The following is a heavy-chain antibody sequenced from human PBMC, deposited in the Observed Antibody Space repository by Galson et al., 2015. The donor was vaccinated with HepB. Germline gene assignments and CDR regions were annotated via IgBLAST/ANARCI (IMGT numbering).Heavy chain of an antibody. D-gene: IGHD2-8*01. CDR2: ISGSGGRT. Sequence: SLRLSCAASGFTFSSYAINWVRQAPGKGLEWVSSISGSGGRTHYADSVKGRFTISRDNSKNTLYLQTNSLRAEDTAVYYCAKGWSAVFYDMDVWGQGTTVIVSS. V-gene: IGHV3-23*01. CDR3: AKGWSAVFYDMDV. J-gene: IGHJ6*02. CDR1: GFTFSSYA.